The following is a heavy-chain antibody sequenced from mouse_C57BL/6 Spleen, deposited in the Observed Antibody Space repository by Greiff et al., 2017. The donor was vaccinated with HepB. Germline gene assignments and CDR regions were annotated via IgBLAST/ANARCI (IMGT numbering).Heavy chain of an antibody. V-gene: IGHV6-6*01. CDR2: IRNKANNHAT. D-gene: IGHD1-1*01. J-gene: IGHJ2*01. Sequence: EVKLEESGGGLVQPGGSMKLSCAASGFTFSDAWMDWVRQSPEKGLEWVAEIRNKANNHATYYAESVKGRFTISRDDSKSSVYLQKNSLRAEDTGIYYCTRNYYVSSSFDYWGQGTTLTVSS. CDR3: TRNYYVSSSFDY. CDR1: GFTFSDAW.